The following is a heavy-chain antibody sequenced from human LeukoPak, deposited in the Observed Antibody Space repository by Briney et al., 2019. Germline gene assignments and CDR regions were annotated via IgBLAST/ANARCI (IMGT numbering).Heavy chain of an antibody. CDR3: AKGGQGVVPAAIAY. CDR2: LSGSGGST. V-gene: IGHV3-23*01. J-gene: IGHJ4*02. D-gene: IGHD2-2*01. CDR1: GFTFSSYA. Sequence: PGGSLRLSCAASGFTFSSYAMSWVRQAPGKGLEWVSALSGSGGSTYYADSVKGRFTISRDNSKNTLCLQMNSLRAEDTAVYYCAKGGQGVVPAAIAYWGQGTLVTVSS.